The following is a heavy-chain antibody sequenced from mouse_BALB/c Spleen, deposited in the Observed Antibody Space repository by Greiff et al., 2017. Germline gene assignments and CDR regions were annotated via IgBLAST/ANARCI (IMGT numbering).Heavy chain of an antibody. V-gene: IGHV2-9*02. CDR3: ARDMITTEGVYYYAMDY. CDR1: GFSLTSYG. J-gene: IGHJ4*01. Sequence: QVQLKESGPGLVAPSQSLSITCTVSGFSLTSYGVHWVRQPPGKGLEWLGVIWAGGSTNYNSALKSRLSISKDNSKSQVFLKMNSLQTDDTAMYYCARDMITTEGVYYYAMDYWGQGTSVTVSS. D-gene: IGHD2-4*01. CDR2: IWAGGST.